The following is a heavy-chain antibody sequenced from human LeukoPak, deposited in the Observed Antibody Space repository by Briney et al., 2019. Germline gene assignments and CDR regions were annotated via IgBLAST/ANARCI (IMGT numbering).Heavy chain of an antibody. V-gene: IGHV3-20*01. CDR3: ARDLDYGSGSPDYGMDV. J-gene: IGHJ6*02. CDR2: INWNGGST. D-gene: IGHD3-10*01. Sequence: GGSLRLSCAASGFTYYDYGMSWVRHATGKGLEWVSGINWNGGSTDYADSVKGRFTISRDNAKNSLYLQMNSLRAEDTALYHCARDLDYGSGSPDYGMDVWGQGTTVTVSS. CDR1: GFTYYDYG.